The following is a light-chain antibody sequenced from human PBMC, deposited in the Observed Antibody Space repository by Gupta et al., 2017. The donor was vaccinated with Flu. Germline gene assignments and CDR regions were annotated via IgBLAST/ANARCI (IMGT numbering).Light chain of an antibody. Sequence: NFMLTQPHSVSESPGSTVTISCTRSSCSIASNVVQWYQQRPGSAPSTVIYENNQRRSGVPHCFSGSIDSSSNSASLTISGLKTEDEADYYGQSYDSSNHRVFGGGTKLTVL. V-gene: IGLV6-57*03. CDR3: QSYDSSNHRV. CDR2: ENN. CDR1: SCSIASNV. J-gene: IGLJ3*02.